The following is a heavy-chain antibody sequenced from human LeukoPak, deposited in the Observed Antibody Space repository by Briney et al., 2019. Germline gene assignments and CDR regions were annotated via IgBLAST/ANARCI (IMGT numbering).Heavy chain of an antibody. V-gene: IGHV3-7*01. D-gene: IGHD6-13*01. J-gene: IGHJ4*02. CDR1: GFTVSSYW. CDR2: IKQDGSEK. Sequence: RPGGSLSLSRAASGFTVSSYWMSWARHAPGKGREWVANIKQDGSEKYYVDSVKGRFTISRDNAKNSLYLQMNSLRAEDTAVYYCARTRSSSSTYYFDYWGQGTLVTVSS. CDR3: ARTRSSSSTYYFDY.